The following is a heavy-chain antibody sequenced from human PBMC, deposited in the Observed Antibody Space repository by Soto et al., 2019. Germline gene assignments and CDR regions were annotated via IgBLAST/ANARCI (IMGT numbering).Heavy chain of an antibody. CDR2: ISGSAYGGTT. Sequence: PGGSLRLSCTSSRFTSDDHDYALTWVRPATGQGLQWLGSISGSAYGGTTEYAASVKGSRTISRDDSKGITYIQMNSLKTEDTAGYYYTWGGDFYGLDVWGQGTTVTVSS. V-gene: IGHV3-49*04. D-gene: IGHD2-21*02. CDR3: TWGGDFYGLDV. CDR1: RFTSDDHDYA. J-gene: IGHJ6*02.